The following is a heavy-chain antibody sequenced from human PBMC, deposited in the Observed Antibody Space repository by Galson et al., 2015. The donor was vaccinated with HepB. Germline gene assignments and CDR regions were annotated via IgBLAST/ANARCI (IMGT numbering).Heavy chain of an antibody. V-gene: IGHV3-33*01. CDR3: VRWGSFDS. D-gene: IGHD3-16*01. CDR2: IWYDGSKK. Sequence: SLRLSCAASGFTFSSFGMHWVRQAPGKGLEWVAVIWYDGSKKYYADSVKGRFSISRYTSKNTLYLQMNILRVEDTAVYYCVRWGSFDSWGQGTLVIVSS. J-gene: IGHJ4*02. CDR1: GFTFSSFG.